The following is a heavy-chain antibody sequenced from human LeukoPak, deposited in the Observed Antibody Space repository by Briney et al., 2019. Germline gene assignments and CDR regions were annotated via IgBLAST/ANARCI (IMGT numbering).Heavy chain of an antibody. J-gene: IGHJ4*02. CDR3: ARSLIVPYYFDY. D-gene: IGHD3-22*01. V-gene: IGHV4-30-2*01. CDR1: GGSISSGGYS. CDR2: IYHSGST. Sequence: SETLSLTCAVSGGSISSGGYSWSWIRQPPGKGLEWIGYIYHSGSTYYSPSLKSRVTISVDRSKNQFSLKLSSVTAADTAVYYCARSLIVPYYFDYWGQGTLVTVSS.